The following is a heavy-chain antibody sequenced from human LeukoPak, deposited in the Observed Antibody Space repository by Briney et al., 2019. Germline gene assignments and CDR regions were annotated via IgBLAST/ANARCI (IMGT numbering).Heavy chain of an antibody. V-gene: IGHV4-59*01. CDR3: AREGSVYSSGWGRIDY. J-gene: IGHJ4*02. Sequence: SETLSLTCTVSGGSISSYYWSWIRQPPGKGLEWIGYIYYSGSTNYNPSLKSRVTISVDTSKNQFSLKLSSVTAADTAVYYCAREGSVYSSGWGRIDYWGQGTLVTVSS. D-gene: IGHD6-19*01. CDR2: IYYSGST. CDR1: GGSISSYY.